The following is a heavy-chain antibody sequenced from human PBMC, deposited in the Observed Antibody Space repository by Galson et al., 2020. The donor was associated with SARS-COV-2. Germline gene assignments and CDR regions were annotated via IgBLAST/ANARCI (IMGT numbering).Heavy chain of an antibody. J-gene: IGHJ5*02. Sequence: ASVKVSCKASGYTFTSYGISWVRQAPGQGLEWMGWISAYNGNTNYAQKLQGRVTMTTDTSTSTAYMELRSLRSDDTAVYYCARRIRPTTVTTSDWFDPWGQGTLVTVSS. D-gene: IGHD4-17*01. CDR3: ARRIRPTTVTTSDWFDP. CDR1: GYTFTSYG. CDR2: ISAYNGNT. V-gene: IGHV1-18*01.